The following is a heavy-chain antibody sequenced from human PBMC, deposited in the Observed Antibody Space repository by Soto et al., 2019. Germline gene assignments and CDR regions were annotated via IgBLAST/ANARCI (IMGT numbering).Heavy chain of an antibody. V-gene: IGHV4-31*03. D-gene: IGHD3-22*01. J-gene: IGHJ4*02. CDR3: ARLWTYYYDSSGYYYGSPPLSFDS. Sequence: PSETLSLTCTVSGGSISRGGYYWSWIRQHPGKGLEWIGYIYYSGSTYYNPSLKSRVTISVDTSKNQFSLKLSSVTAADTAVYYCARLWTYYYDSSGYYYGSPPLSFDSWGQGTLVPVS. CDR1: GGSISRGGYY. CDR2: IYYSGST.